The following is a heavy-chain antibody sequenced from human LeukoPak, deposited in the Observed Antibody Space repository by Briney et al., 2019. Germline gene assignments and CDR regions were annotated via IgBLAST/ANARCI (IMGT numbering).Heavy chain of an antibody. Sequence: SETLSLTCTVSGGSISSSSYYWGWIRQPPGKGLEWIGSIYYSGSTYYNPSLKSRVTISVDTSKNQFSLKLSSVTAADTAVYYCARRHSGGYYYVPSAFDYWGQGTLVTVSS. J-gene: IGHJ4*02. CDR1: GGSISSSSYY. CDR2: IYYSGST. CDR3: ARRHSGGYYYVPSAFDY. D-gene: IGHD3-22*01. V-gene: IGHV4-39*01.